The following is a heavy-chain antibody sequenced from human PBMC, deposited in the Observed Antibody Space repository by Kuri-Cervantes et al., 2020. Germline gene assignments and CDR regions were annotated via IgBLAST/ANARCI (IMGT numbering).Heavy chain of an antibody. Sequence: SVKVSCKASGYTFTSYYMHWVRQAPGQGLEWMGGIIPIFGTVNYAQKFQGRVTITADKSTSTAYMELSRLRSDDTAVYYCAREPVWGSYRINAFDIWGQGTMVTVSS. CDR3: AREPVWGSYRINAFDI. CDR1: GYTFTSYY. V-gene: IGHV1-69*06. J-gene: IGHJ3*02. D-gene: IGHD3-16*02. CDR2: IIPIFGTV.